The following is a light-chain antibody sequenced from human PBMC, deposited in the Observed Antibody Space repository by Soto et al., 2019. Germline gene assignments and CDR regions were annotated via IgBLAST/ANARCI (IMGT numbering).Light chain of an antibody. V-gene: IGLV2-14*01. CDR1: SSDVGGYNY. CDR3: SSYTSSSTLD. Sequence: QSALTQPASVSGSPGQSITISCTGTSSDVGGYNYVSWYQQHPGKAPKLMIYDVSNRPSGVSNRFSGSKSGNTASLTISGLQAEDEADNYCSSYTSSSTLDFGAGTKVTVL. J-gene: IGLJ1*01. CDR2: DVS.